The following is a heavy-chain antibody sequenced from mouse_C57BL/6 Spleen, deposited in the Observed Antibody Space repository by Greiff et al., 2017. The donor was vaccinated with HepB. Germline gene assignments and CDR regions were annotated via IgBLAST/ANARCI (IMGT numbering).Heavy chain of an antibody. CDR2: IHPNSGST. CDR3: AYSNTFAY. V-gene: IGHV1-64*01. J-gene: IGHJ3*01. D-gene: IGHD2-5*01. Sequence: QVQLKESGAELVKPGASVKLSCKASGYTFTSYWMHWVKQRPGQGLEWIGMIHPNSGSTNYNEKFKSKATLTVDKSSSTAYMQLSSLTSEDSAVYYCAYSNTFAYWGQGTLVTVSA. CDR1: GYTFTSYW.